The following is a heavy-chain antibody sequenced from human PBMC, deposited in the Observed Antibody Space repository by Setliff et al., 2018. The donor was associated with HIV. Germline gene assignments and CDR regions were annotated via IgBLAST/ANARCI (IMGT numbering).Heavy chain of an antibody. CDR1: GGSFSDHY. CDR3: ARDPTQGDYGSDAFDI. J-gene: IGHJ3*02. D-gene: IGHD4-17*01. Sequence: SETLSLTCAVYGGSFSDHYWNWIRQAPGKGLEWIGYIYYSGSTNYNPSLKSRVSISVDTSKNQLSLKLSSVTAADTAVYYCARDPTQGDYGSDAFDIWGQGTMVTVSS. CDR2: IYYSGST. V-gene: IGHV4-34*01.